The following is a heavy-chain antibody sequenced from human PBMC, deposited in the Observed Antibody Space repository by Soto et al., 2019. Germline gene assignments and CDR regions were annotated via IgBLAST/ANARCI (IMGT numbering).Heavy chain of an antibody. V-gene: IGHV1-3*01. D-gene: IGHD2-8*01. CDR3: ARSTIVLMVYALYGMDV. CDR1: GYTFTSYA. CDR2: INAGNGNT. Sequence: ASVKVSCKASGYTFTSYAMHWVRQAPGLRLEWMGWINAGNGNTKYSQKFQGRVTITRDTSASTAYMELSSLRSEDTAVYYCARSTIVLMVYALYGMDVWGQGTTVTVS. J-gene: IGHJ6*02.